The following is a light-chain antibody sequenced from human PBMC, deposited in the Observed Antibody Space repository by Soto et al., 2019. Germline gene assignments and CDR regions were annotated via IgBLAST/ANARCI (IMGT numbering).Light chain of an antibody. CDR3: HQYGISP. CDR2: GAS. Sequence: IVLSQSPGTLSLSPGERATLSCRASESVSSNLAWYQQKPGQAPRLLIYGASTRATGIPDRFSGSGSGTEFSLTISRLEPEDFAVYYCHQYGISPFGGGTKVDIK. J-gene: IGKJ4*01. V-gene: IGKV3-20*01. CDR1: ESVSSN.